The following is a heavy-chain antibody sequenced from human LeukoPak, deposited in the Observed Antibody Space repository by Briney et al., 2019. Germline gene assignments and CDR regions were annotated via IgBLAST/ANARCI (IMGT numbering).Heavy chain of an antibody. V-gene: IGHV3-15*06. CDR2: ILMVGARGTP. CDR3: APGGPKAYS. Sequence: GGCLRLSCAASGFTFKYEWMNWVRQAPGKGLEWVCRILMVGARGTPKYAAPVKGRFTISREEQENTLSLQMNSLKTEDTAVYYCAPGGPKAYSWGQGTLVTV. CDR1: GFTFKYEW. D-gene: IGHD3-10*01. J-gene: IGHJ4*02.